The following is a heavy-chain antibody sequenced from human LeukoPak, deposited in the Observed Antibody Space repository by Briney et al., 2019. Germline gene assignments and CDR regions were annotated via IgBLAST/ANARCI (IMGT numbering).Heavy chain of an antibody. CDR1: GFTFSAYG. CDR3: AKGSSYSSRNNWFDP. V-gene: IGHV3-23*01. Sequence: GGSLRLSCAASGFTFSAYGMAWVRQAPGKGLERISDISGSGVDTYYADSVKGRFTISRDNSLNTLYLQMNSLRAEDTAVYYCAKGSSYSSRNNWFDPWGQGTLVTVSS. D-gene: IGHD3-22*01. J-gene: IGHJ5*02. CDR2: ISGSGVDT.